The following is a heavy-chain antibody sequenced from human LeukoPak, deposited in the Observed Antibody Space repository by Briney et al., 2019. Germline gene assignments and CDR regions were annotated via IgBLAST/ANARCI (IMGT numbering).Heavy chain of an antibody. CDR1: GGSISSSSYY. Sequence: SETLSLTCTVSGGSISSSSYYWGWIRQPPGKGLEWIGSIYYSGSTYYNPSLKSRVTISVDTSKNQFSLKLSSVAAADTAVYYCARHAPITMVRGEVGDYWGQGTLVTVSS. V-gene: IGHV4-39*01. CDR2: IYYSGST. CDR3: ARHAPITMVRGEVGDY. J-gene: IGHJ4*02. D-gene: IGHD3-10*01.